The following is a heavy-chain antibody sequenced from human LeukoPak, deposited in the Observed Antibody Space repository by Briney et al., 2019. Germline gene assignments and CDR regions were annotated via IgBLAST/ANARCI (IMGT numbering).Heavy chain of an antibody. CDR3: ARFRSDLDP. J-gene: IGHJ5*02. Sequence: PGGSLRLSCSASGFTFRAFAMHWVRQAPGQGLEWLALISFDGDYTKYADSVKGRFSVSRDDSKNTVYLQLNTLRPDDTAVYYCARFRSDLDPWGQGTLVTVSS. V-gene: IGHV3-30*03. CDR2: ISFDGDYT. CDR1: GFTFRAFA.